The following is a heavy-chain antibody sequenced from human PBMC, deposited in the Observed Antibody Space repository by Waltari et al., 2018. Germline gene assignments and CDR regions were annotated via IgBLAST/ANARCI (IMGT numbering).Heavy chain of an antibody. CDR3: ATRYGDYGGDAFDI. Sequence: EVQLVESGGNLIRPGGSLSLSCAASGFTVSSNYMSWVRQAPGKGLEWVSLIYAGCGTYCADSVKGRFTISRDSSKNTLYLQLNSLRPEDTAVYYCATRYGDYGGDAFDIWGQGTMVTVSS. CDR1: GFTVSSNY. V-gene: IGHV3-53*01. J-gene: IGHJ3*02. D-gene: IGHD4-17*01. CDR2: IYAGCGT.